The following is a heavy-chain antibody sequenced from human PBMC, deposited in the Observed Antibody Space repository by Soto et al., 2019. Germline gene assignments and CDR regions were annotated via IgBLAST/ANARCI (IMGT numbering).Heavy chain of an antibody. CDR1: GGSFSGYY. CDR3: ARGSGNPAAYYYYYGMDV. D-gene: IGHD2-15*01. V-gene: IGHV4-34*01. Sequence: SETLSLTCAVYGGSFSGYYWSWIRQPPGKGLEWIGEINHSGSTNYNPSLKSRVTISVDTSKNQFSLKLSSVTAADTAVYYYARGSGNPAAYYYYYGMDVWGQATTVTVS. J-gene: IGHJ6*02. CDR2: INHSGST.